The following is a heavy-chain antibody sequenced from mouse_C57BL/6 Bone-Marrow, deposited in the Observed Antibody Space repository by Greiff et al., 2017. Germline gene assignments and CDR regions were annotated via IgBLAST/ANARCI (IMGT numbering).Heavy chain of an antibody. J-gene: IGHJ3*01. D-gene: IGHD1-1*01. Sequence: EVMLVESGGGLVKPGGSLKLSCAASGFTFSSYAMSWVRQTPEKRLEWVATISDGGSYTYYPDNVKGRFTISRANAKNNLYLQMSHMKSKDTAMYYCARDQYSGSSAWFAYWGQGTLVTVSA. CDR2: ISDGGSYT. V-gene: IGHV5-4*01. CDR1: GFTFSSYA. CDR3: ARDQYSGSSAWFAY.